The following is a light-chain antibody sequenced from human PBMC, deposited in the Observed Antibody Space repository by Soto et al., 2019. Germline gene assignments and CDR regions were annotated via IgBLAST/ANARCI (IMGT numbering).Light chain of an antibody. CDR2: KAS. J-gene: IGKJ1*01. CDR3: QQYDNLWT. Sequence: DIQMTQSPSTLSASVGDRVTITCRASQSISIWLAWYQQKPGKAPKLLIYKASNLQSGVPSRFSGSGSGTEFTLTITDLQPDDFASYYCQQYDNLWTFGQGTKVDI. V-gene: IGKV1-5*03. CDR1: QSISIW.